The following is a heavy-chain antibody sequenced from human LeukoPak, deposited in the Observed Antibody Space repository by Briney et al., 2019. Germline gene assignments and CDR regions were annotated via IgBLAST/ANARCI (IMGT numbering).Heavy chain of an antibody. V-gene: IGHV3-66*01. Sequence: PGGSLRLSCAASGFTVSNNYMSWVRQAPGKGLEWVSVIYSGGSTYYADSVKGRFTISRDNSKNTLYLQMNSLRAEDTAVYYCARDERSYDSSGYYYGFDYWGQGTLVTVSS. CDR1: GFTVSNNY. D-gene: IGHD3-22*01. J-gene: IGHJ4*02. CDR2: IYSGGST. CDR3: ARDERSYDSSGYYYGFDY.